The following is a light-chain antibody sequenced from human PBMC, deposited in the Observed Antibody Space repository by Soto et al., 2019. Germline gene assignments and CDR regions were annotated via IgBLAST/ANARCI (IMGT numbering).Light chain of an antibody. J-gene: IGLJ2*01. CDR1: SSDVGANNY. Sequence: QSALTQPASVSGSPGQSITISCTGTSSDVGANNYVYWYQQHPGKAPKLMIYEVSNRPSGVSNRFSGSKSGNTASLTISGLQAEDEADYYCSSYTSSSTLVFGGGTQLTVL. CDR3: SSYTSSSTLV. CDR2: EVS. V-gene: IGLV2-14*01.